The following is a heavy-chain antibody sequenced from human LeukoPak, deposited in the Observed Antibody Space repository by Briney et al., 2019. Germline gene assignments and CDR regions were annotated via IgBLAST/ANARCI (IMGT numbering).Heavy chain of an antibody. Sequence: GGSLRLSCAASGFTFSSYAMSWVRQAPGKGLEWVSAISGSGGSTYYADSVKGRFTISRDNSKNTLYLQMNSLRAEDTAVYYCAKAAMEYYGSGSYYRFPYWGQGTPVTVSS. J-gene: IGHJ4*02. CDR2: ISGSGGST. D-gene: IGHD3-10*01. CDR3: AKAAMEYYGSGSYYRFPY. CDR1: GFTFSSYA. V-gene: IGHV3-23*01.